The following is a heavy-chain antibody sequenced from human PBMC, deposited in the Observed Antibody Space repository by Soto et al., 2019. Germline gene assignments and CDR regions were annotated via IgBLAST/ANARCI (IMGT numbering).Heavy chain of an antibody. J-gene: IGHJ4*02. CDR1: GGTFSSYA. CDR2: IIPIFGTA. V-gene: IGHV1-69*01. CDR3: ARWVGCNSGWYSGSSVVAAGYCDY. Sequence: QVQLVQSGAEVKKPGSSVKVSCKASGGTFSSYAISWVRQAPGQGLEWMGGIIPIFGTANYAQKFQGRVTITADESTITADLELSSLRTEVTAVYYWARWVGCNSGWYSGSSVVAAGYCDYWGQGTLLTVS. D-gene: IGHD6-6*01.